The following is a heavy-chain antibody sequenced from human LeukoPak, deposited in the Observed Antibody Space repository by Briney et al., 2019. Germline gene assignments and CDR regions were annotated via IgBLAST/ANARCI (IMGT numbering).Heavy chain of an antibody. V-gene: IGHV1-2*02. J-gene: IGHJ4*02. Sequence: ASVKVSCRASGYTFTGYYMHWVRQAPGQGVEWMGWINPNIGGTNYAQKFQGSVTLTRDTSISTAYMELTRLRSDDTAVYYCARGPGAAAAGEHFDYWGQGTLLTVSS. D-gene: IGHD6-13*01. CDR1: GYTFTGYY. CDR2: INPNIGGT. CDR3: ARGPGAAAAGEHFDY.